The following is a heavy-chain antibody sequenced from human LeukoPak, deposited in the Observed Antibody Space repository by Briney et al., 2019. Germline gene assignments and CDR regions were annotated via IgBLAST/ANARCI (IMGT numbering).Heavy chain of an antibody. D-gene: IGHD3-10*01. Sequence: PSETLSLTCTVSGGSISSGSYYWSWIRQPAGKGLEWIGRIYTSGSTNYNPSLKSRVTISVDTSKNQFSLKLSSVTAADTAVYYCARGEYHYGSGVSAAFDIWGQGTMVTVSS. CDR1: GGSISSGSYY. CDR3: ARGEYHYGSGVSAAFDI. V-gene: IGHV4-61*02. CDR2: IYTSGST. J-gene: IGHJ3*02.